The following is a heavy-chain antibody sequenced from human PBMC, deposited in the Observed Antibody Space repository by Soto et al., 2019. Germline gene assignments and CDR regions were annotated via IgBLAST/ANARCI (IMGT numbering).Heavy chain of an antibody. D-gene: IGHD6-19*01. CDR1: GGSISSDY. CDR3: AILWGWSVDY. V-gene: IGHV4-59*08. J-gene: IGHJ4*02. CDR2: IYYSGTT. Sequence: QVQLQESGPGLVKPSETLSLPCTVSGGSISSDYWSWLRQPPGKGLEGIGYIYYSGTTNYNPSLRGRVTIAVETAKNQCSLKLSSGTATGTAVYYFAILWGWSVDYCGQGTLVTVSS.